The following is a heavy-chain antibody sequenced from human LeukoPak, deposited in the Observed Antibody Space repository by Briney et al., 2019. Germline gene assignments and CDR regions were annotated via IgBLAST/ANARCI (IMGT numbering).Heavy chain of an antibody. CDR2: IWYDGSNK. V-gene: IGHV3-33*01. CDR1: GFTFSSYG. Sequence: QPGGSLRLSCAASGFTFSSYGMPWVRQAPGKGLEWVAVIWYDGSNKYYADSVKGRFTISRDNSKNTLYLQMNSLRAEDTAVYYCAREISGGWKEYWGQGTLVTVSS. J-gene: IGHJ4*02. D-gene: IGHD6-19*01. CDR3: AREISGGWKEY.